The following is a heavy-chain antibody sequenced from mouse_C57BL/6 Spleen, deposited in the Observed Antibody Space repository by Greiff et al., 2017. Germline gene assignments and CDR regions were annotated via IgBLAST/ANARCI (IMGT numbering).Heavy chain of an antibody. Sequence: DVKLVESGGGLVKPGGSLKLSCAASGFTFSDYGMHWVRQAPEKGLEWVAYISSGSSTIYYADTVKGRFTISRDNAKNTLFMQMTSLRSEDTAMYYCGRREDDGNPFDYWGQGTTLTVSS. CDR2: ISSGSSTI. D-gene: IGHD2-1*01. V-gene: IGHV5-17*01. CDR1: GFTFSDYG. CDR3: GRREDDGNPFDY. J-gene: IGHJ2*01.